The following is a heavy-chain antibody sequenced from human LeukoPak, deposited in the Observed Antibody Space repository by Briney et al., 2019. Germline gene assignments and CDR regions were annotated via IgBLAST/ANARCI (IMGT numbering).Heavy chain of an antibody. Sequence: GGSLRLSCAASGFTFSSYAMSWVRQAPGEGLEWVSAISGSGGSTYSADSVKGRFTISRDKSKKTLYLKMNSVRAEETSVYYCAKEGGSSGFYAIDIWGQGTMVTVSS. D-gene: IGHD6-19*01. CDR3: AKEGGSSGFYAIDI. V-gene: IGHV3-23*01. CDR1: GFTFSSYA. J-gene: IGHJ3*02. CDR2: ISGSGGST.